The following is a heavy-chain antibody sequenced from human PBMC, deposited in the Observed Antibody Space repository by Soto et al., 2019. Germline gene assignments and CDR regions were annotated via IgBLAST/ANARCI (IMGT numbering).Heavy chain of an antibody. CDR2: ISGSGGST. J-gene: IGHJ3*02. CDR1: GFTFSSYA. Sequence: GGSLRLSCAASGFTFSSYAMSWVRQAPGKGLEWVSAISGSGGSTYYADSVKGRFTISRDNSKNTLYLQMNSLRAEDTAVYYCAKGRLYYYDSSGYLADAFDIWGQGTMVTVSS. D-gene: IGHD3-22*01. V-gene: IGHV3-23*01. CDR3: AKGRLYYYDSSGYLADAFDI.